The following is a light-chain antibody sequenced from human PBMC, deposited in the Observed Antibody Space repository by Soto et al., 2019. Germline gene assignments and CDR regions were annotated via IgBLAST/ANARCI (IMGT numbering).Light chain of an antibody. V-gene: IGKV3-20*01. CDR3: QQYGSSPWT. Sequence: EIVLTQSPGTLSLSPGERATLSCRASQSVSSNYLAWYQQKPGQAPRLLIYGASSMATGIPDRFSGSGSGTDFTLAISRLEPEDLAVYYCQQYGSSPWTFGLGTTVEI. CDR1: QSVSSNY. CDR2: GAS. J-gene: IGKJ1*01.